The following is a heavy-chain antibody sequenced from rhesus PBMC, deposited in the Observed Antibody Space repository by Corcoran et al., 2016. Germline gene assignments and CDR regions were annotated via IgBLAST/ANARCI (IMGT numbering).Heavy chain of an antibody. CDR2: IYGSGSST. CDR3: ARGNYGLDS. J-gene: IGHJ6*01. CDR1: GGSISRSY. V-gene: IGHV4-169*01. Sequence: QLQLQESGPGLVKPSETLSVTCAVSGGSISRSYWSWIRQAPGKGLEWIGYIYGSGSSTNYNPSLKSRFTLSVDTSKNQLSLKLSSVTAADTAVYYCARGNYGLDSWGQGVVVTVSS.